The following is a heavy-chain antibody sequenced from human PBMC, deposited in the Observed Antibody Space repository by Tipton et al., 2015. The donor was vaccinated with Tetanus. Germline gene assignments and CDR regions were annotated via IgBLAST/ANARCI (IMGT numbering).Heavy chain of an antibody. CDR3: ARTRTGHYTDFDC. D-gene: IGHD4-11*01. CDR1: GFTFNTYW. V-gene: IGHV3-7*01. Sequence: SLRLSCEASGFTFNTYWMNWVRQAPGKGLEWVANIKQDGSEKYYVDSVKGRFTISRDNAKNSLYLQMNSLRAEDTAVYYCARTRTGHYTDFDCWGLGTLVTVSS. J-gene: IGHJ4*02. CDR2: IKQDGSEK.